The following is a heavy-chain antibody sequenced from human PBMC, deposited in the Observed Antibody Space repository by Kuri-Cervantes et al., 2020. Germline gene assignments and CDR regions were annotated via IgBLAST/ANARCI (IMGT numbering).Heavy chain of an antibody. V-gene: IGHV4-59*10. CDR1: GGSFSGYY. Sequence: SQTLSLTCAVYGGSFSGYYWSWIRQPAGKGLEWIGRIYTSGSTNYNPSLKSRVTMSVDTSKNQFSLKLSSVTAADAAVYYCARVLRTTVTTRNYYYYYGMDVWGQGTTVTVSS. CDR2: IYTSGST. J-gene: IGHJ6*02. CDR3: ARVLRTTVTTRNYYYYYGMDV. D-gene: IGHD4-17*01.